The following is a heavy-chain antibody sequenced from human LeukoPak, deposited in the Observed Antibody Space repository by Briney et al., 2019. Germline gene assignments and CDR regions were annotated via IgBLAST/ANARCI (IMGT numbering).Heavy chain of an antibody. Sequence: GGSLRLSCEASGFTFSNYWMHWVRQPPGKGLMWVSQISTDGSQTFYADSVKGRFTISRDNAQNTLFLQMDSLRPGDTAVYYCVRSLRSADFWGQGTLVTVSS. CDR3: VRSLRSADF. J-gene: IGHJ4*02. V-gene: IGHV3-74*01. CDR1: GFTFSNYW. CDR2: ISTDGSQT.